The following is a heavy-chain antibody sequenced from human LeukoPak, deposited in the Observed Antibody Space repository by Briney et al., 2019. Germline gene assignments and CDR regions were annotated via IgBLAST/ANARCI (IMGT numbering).Heavy chain of an antibody. CDR1: GFTFSSYC. D-gene: IGHD4-17*01. CDR3: ARADYGADDALDI. V-gene: IGHV3-7*03. CDR2: IKQDGSER. Sequence: GGSLRLSCAASGFTFSSYCMSWVRQAPGKGLEWVSNIKQDGSERNYADSVKGRFTISRDNAKNSLYLQMNSLRGEDTAVYYCARADYGADDALDIWGQGTMVTVSS. J-gene: IGHJ3*02.